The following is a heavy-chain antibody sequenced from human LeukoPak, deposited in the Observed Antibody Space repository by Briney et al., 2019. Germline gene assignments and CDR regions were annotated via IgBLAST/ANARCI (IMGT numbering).Heavy chain of an antibody. Sequence: PGGSLRLSCAGSGFTFSNYGMHWVRQAPGKGPEWVAVISYDGTNKYYADSVKGRFTISRDNSKNTVYLQMNSLRAEDTAVYYCARDRWRNRPPLMVRGVPGWFDPWGQGTLVTVSS. V-gene: IGHV3-30*03. D-gene: IGHD3-10*01. CDR1: GFTFSNYG. CDR3: ARDRWRNRPPLMVRGVPGWFDP. J-gene: IGHJ5*02. CDR2: ISYDGTNK.